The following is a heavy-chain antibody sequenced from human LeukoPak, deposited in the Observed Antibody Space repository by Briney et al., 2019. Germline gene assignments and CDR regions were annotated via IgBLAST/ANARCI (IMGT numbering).Heavy chain of an antibody. CDR3: ARHRYDILTGYYGGYFDY. V-gene: IGHV4-59*08. CDR2: IYYSGST. CDR1: GGSISSYY. D-gene: IGHD3-9*01. Sequence: SETLSLTSTVSGGSISSYYWSWIRQPPGKGLEWIGYIYYSGSTNYNPSLKSRVTISVDTSKNQFSLKLSSVTAADTAVYYCARHRYDILTGYYGGYFDYWGQGTLVTVSS. J-gene: IGHJ4*02.